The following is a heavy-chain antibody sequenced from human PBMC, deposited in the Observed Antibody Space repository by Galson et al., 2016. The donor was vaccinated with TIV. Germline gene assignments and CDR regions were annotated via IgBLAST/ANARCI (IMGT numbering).Heavy chain of an antibody. V-gene: IGHV1-69*13. CDR3: AKGTGYALRNNYFDQ. CDR2: ITAIFRTA. J-gene: IGHJ5*02. Sequence: SVKVSCKASGVTFNSYAISWVRQAPGQGLEWMGGITAIFRTADYAQKFQGRFTITADESTSTVYMELSSLRSEDTAVFYCAKGTGYALRNNYFDQWGQGTLVTVSS. CDR1: GVTFNSYA. D-gene: IGHD5-12*01.